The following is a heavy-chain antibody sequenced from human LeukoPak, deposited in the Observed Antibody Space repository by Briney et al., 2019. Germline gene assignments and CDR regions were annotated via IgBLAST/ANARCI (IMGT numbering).Heavy chain of an antibody. CDR2: ISASGGRT. CDR3: VEGGAPSYYDGSGDAYFDY. CDR1: GFTFSSYA. Sequence: GSLRFSCAASGFTFSSYAMSWVRQAPGKGLEWVSVISASGGRTSYADSVKGRFTVSRDNSKNTLYLQMNSLRAEDTAVYFCVEGGAPSYYDGSGDAYFDYWGQGTLVTVSS. V-gene: IGHV3-23*01. J-gene: IGHJ4*02. D-gene: IGHD3-22*01.